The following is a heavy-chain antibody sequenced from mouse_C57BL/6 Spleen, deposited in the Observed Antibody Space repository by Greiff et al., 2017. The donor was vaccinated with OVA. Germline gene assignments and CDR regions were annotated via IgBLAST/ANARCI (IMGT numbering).Heavy chain of an antibody. J-gene: IGHJ2*01. CDR3: ARSRDGYLLYYFDY. D-gene: IGHD2-3*01. CDR2: INPYNGGT. V-gene: IGHV1-19*01. Sequence: EVMLVESGPVLVKPGASVKMSCKASGYTFTDYYMNWVKQSHGKSLEWIGVINPYNGGTSYNQKFKGKATLTVDKSSSTAYMELNSLTSEDSAVYYCARSRDGYLLYYFDYWGQGTTLTVSS. CDR1: GYTFTDYY.